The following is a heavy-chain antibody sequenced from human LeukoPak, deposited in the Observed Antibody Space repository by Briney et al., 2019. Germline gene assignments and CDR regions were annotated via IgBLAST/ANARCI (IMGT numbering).Heavy chain of an antibody. V-gene: IGHV4-31*03. CDR3: ARAARQGFTMIVVPFFYFDL. D-gene: IGHD3-22*01. CDR2: INHSGST. J-gene: IGHJ2*01. CDR1: GGPISRGASD. Sequence: SQTLSLTCTVSGGPISRGASDWGRIRQHPKRGLEWVGYINHSGSTYYNPSLGSRVTMSVDTSKNQFSLKLSSVTAADSAVYYCARAARQGFTMIVVPFFYFDLWGRGTLVTVSS.